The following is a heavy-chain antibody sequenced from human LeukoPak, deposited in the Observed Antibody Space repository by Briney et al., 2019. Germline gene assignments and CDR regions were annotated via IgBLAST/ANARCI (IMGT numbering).Heavy chain of an antibody. D-gene: IGHD3-22*01. J-gene: IGHJ4*02. CDR1: GFTFSDYY. V-gene: IGHV3-11*01. CDR2: ISSSGSTI. CDR3: AREMGYYYDSSFPSYYFDY. Sequence: PGGSLRLSCAASGFTFSDYYMSWIRQAPGKGLEWVSYISSSGSTIYYADSVKGRFTISRDNAKNSLYLQMNSLRAEDTAVYYCAREMGYYYDSSFPSYYFDYWGQGTLVTVSS.